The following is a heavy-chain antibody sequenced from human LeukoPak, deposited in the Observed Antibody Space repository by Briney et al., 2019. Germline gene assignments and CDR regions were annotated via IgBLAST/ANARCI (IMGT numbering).Heavy chain of an antibody. CDR3: AKDGRALQLDY. J-gene: IGHJ4*02. CDR2: ISYDGSYE. D-gene: IGHD6-6*01. V-gene: IGHV3-30*18. CDR1: GFTFSSYG. Sequence: GRSLRLSCAASGFTFSSYGMHWVRQAPGKGLEWVAVISYDGSYEYYADSVKGRFTISRDNSKNTLYLQMNSLRAEDTAVYYCAKDGRALQLDYWGQGTLVTVSS.